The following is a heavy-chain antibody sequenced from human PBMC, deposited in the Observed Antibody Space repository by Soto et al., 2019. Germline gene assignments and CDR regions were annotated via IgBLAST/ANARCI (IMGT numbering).Heavy chain of an antibody. Sequence: SETLSLTCTVSGGSISSGDYYWSWIRQPPGKGLEWIGYIYYSGSTYYNPSLKSRVTISVDTSKNQFSLKLSSVTAADTAVYYCARGASRIAAAGNWFDPWGQGTLVTSPQ. D-gene: IGHD6-13*01. CDR3: ARGASRIAAAGNWFDP. J-gene: IGHJ5*02. CDR2: IYYSGST. V-gene: IGHV4-30-4*01. CDR1: GGSISSGDYY.